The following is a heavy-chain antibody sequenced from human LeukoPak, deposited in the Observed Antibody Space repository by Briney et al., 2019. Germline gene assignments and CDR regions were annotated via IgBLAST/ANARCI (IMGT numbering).Heavy chain of an antibody. CDR2: ISGSGGST. V-gene: IGHV3-23*01. CDR1: GFTFSSYA. J-gene: IGHJ3*02. Sequence: GGSLRLSCAASGFTFSSYAMSWVRQAPGKGLEWVSAISGSGGSTYYADSVKGRFTISRDNSKNTLYLQMNSLRAEDTAVYYCAKSWYYYDSSGYYYAPYSAFVIWGQGTMVTVSS. D-gene: IGHD3-22*01. CDR3: AKSWYYYDSSGYYYAPYSAFVI.